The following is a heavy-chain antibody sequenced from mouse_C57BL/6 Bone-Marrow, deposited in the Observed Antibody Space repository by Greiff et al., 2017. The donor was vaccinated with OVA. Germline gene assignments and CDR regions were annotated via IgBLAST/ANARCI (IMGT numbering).Heavy chain of an antibody. V-gene: IGHV5-16*01. CDR3: ARWHYYGSSYDY. J-gene: IGHJ2*01. CDR1: GFTFSDYY. D-gene: IGHD1-1*01. CDR2: INYDGSST. Sequence: EVQVVESEGGLVQPGSSMKLSCTASGFTFSDYYMAWVRQVPEKGLEWVANINYDGSSTYYLDSLKSRFIISRDNAKNILYLQMSSLKSEDTATYYCARWHYYGSSYDYWGQGTTLTVSS.